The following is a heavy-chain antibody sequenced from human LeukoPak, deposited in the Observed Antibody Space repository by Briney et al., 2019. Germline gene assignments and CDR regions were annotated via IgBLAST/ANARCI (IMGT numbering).Heavy chain of an antibody. J-gene: IGHJ4*02. V-gene: IGHV1-46*01. D-gene: IGHD2-2*01. CDR2: INPSGGST. Sequence: ASVTVSCKASGYTFPSFYMNWVRHAPGQGLEWMGIINPSGGSTSYAQKFQGRVTMNSDTSTRTVYMERSSLRSADTAAYYSARAPDLIVVVPAAKGFDYWGQGTLVTVAS. CDR1: GYTFPSFY. CDR3: ARAPDLIVVVPAAKGFDY.